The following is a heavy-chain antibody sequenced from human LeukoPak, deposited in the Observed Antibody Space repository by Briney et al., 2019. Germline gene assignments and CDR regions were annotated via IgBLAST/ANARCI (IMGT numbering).Heavy chain of an antibody. CDR2: ISSNGGST. V-gene: IGHV3-64*01. CDR1: GFTFGSYA. J-gene: IGHJ3*02. D-gene: IGHD1-7*01. Sequence: GGSLRLSCAASGFTFGSYAMHWVRQGPGKGLEYVSAISSNGGSTYYANSVKGRFTISRDDSKNTLYLQMGSLREDGMAVYYCARDWGPELRLAFDIWGQGTMVSVSS. CDR3: ARDWGPELRLAFDI.